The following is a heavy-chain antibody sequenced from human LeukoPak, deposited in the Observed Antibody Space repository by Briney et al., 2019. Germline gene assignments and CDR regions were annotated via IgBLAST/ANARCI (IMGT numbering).Heavy chain of an antibody. Sequence: GASVKVSCKASGYTFTSYDINWVRQATGQGLEWMGWMNPNSGNTGYAQKFQGRVTMTRNTSISTAYMEPSSLRSEDTAVYYCARPLPGNTATGGYWGQGTLVTVSS. CDR2: MNPNSGNT. CDR1: GYTFTSYD. D-gene: IGHD4-17*01. CDR3: ARPLPGNTATGGY. J-gene: IGHJ4*02. V-gene: IGHV1-8*02.